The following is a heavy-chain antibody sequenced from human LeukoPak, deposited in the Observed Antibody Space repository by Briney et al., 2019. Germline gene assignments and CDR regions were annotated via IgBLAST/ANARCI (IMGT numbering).Heavy chain of an antibody. CDR1: GYTFTSYG. V-gene: IGHV1-18*01. D-gene: IGHD4-17*01. CDR2: ISAYNGNT. Sequence: GASVKVSCKASGYTFTSYGISWVRQAAGQGHEWMRWISAYNGNTNYAQNLQGRVTMTTDTSTSTAYMELRSLRSDDTAVYYCATLSPGYGSAFDIWGQGTMVTVSS. CDR3: ATLSPGYGSAFDI. J-gene: IGHJ3*02.